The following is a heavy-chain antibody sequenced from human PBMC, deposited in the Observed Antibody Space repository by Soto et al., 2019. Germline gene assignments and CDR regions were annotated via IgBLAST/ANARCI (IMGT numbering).Heavy chain of an antibody. CDR3: ARSNEHDAFDM. CDR1: GFTFGSYP. V-gene: IGHV3-64*01. J-gene: IGHJ3*02. D-gene: IGHD1-1*01. Sequence: GGSLRLSCAASGFTFGSYPMHWVRQAPGKGLEYVSTISINGGGTSYANSVKGRFTISGDNSKNTLYLQMGSLRAEDMAVYYCARSNEHDAFDMWGQGTMVTVSS. CDR2: ISINGGGT.